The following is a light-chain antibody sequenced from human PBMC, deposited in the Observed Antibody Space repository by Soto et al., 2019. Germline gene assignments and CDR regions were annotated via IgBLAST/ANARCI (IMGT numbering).Light chain of an antibody. CDR3: QQCDDLPRT. CDR1: KGISNY. Sequence: DIQMTQSPSSLSASVGDSVTVTCQASKGISNYLNWYQQKPGKAPGLLTSDASNLETGVPSRFSRSESGTDFTVTISSLLPEDIATYFRQQCDDLPRTFCGGTKVPI. J-gene: IGKJ4*01. CDR2: DAS. V-gene: IGKV1-33*01.